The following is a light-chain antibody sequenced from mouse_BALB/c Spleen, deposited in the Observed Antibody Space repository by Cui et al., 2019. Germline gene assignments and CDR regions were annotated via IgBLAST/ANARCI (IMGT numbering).Light chain of an antibody. Sequence: IAITQTPEIMSASQGEAITRPCSASSSVSYMHWYQQKAGTSPKLLIYSTSNLASGVPSRFSGSGSGTFYSLTISSVEDEDAADYYCQQGSSNPWTFGGGTKLEIK. V-gene: IGKV4-80*01. J-gene: IGKJ1*01. CDR1: SSVSY. CDR3: QQGSSNPWT. CDR2: STS.